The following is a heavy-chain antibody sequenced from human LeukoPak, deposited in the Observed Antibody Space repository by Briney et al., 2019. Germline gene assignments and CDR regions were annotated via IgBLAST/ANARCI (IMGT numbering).Heavy chain of an antibody. V-gene: IGHV1-18*01. CDR2: ISAYNGNT. CDR3: ARIYYYDSSGYYLDY. J-gene: IGHJ4*02. Sequence: ASVKVSCKASGYTFTSYGISWVRQAPGQGLEWMGWISAYNGNTNYAQKLQGRVTMTTDTSTSTAYMEPRSLRSDDTAVYYCARIYYYDSSGYYLDYWGQGTLVTVSS. CDR1: GYTFTSYG. D-gene: IGHD3-22*01.